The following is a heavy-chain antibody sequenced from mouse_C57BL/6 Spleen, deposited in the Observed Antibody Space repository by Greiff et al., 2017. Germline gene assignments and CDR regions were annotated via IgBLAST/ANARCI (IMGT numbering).Heavy chain of an antibody. V-gene: IGHV5-17*01. CDR3: ARDDYDYEGFAY. J-gene: IGHJ3*01. Sequence: EVKVEESGGGLVKPGGSLKLSCAASGFTFSDYGMHWVRQAPEKGLEWVAYISSGSSTIYYADTVKGRFTISRDNAKNTLFLQMTSLRSEDTAMYYCARDDYDYEGFAYWGQGTLVTVSA. CDR2: ISSGSSTI. CDR1: GFTFSDYG. D-gene: IGHD2-4*01.